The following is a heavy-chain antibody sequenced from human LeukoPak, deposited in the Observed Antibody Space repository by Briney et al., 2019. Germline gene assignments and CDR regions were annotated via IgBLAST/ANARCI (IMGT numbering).Heavy chain of an antibody. Sequence: PSETLSLTCTVSGGSISSYYWSWIRQPPGKGLEWIGYIYYSGSTNYNPSLKSRVTISVDTSKNQFYLKLSSATAADTAVYYCARGGYDSLHYWGQGTLVTVSS. V-gene: IGHV4-59*01. CDR1: GGSISSYY. CDR2: IYYSGST. CDR3: ARGGYDSLHY. D-gene: IGHD3-22*01. J-gene: IGHJ4*02.